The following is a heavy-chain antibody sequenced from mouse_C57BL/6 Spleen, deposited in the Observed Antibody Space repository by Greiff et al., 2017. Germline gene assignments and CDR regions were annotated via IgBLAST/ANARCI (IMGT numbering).Heavy chain of an antibody. CDR3: ARGGGIYDGYRYYFDY. Sequence: VQLQQSGPELVKPGASVKISCKASGYSFTSYYIHWVKQRPGQGLEWIGWIYPGSGNTKYNEKFKGKATLTADTSSSTAYMQLSSLTSEDSAVYYCARGGGIYDGYRYYFDYWGQGTTLTVSS. CDR2: IYPGSGNT. V-gene: IGHV1-66*01. D-gene: IGHD2-3*01. CDR1: GYSFTSYY. J-gene: IGHJ2*01.